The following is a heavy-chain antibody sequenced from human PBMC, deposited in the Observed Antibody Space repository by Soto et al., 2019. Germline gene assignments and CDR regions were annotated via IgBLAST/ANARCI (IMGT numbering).Heavy chain of an antibody. Sequence: EVKLVESGGDLVKPGGSLRLSCAVSGFTFSRYSMDWVRQAPGKGLEWVASISSSSTYIYYADSVKGRFTISRDNAKNSLYLQMNSLRAEDPAVYFCARLASGYDFSDYWGQGTLVAVSS. D-gene: IGHD5-12*01. CDR1: GFTFSRYS. CDR3: ARLASGYDFSDY. V-gene: IGHV3-21*01. J-gene: IGHJ4*02. CDR2: ISSSSTYI.